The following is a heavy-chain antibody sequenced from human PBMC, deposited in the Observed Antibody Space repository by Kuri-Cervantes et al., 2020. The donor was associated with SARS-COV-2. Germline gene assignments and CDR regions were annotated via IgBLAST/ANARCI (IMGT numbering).Heavy chain of an antibody. CDR1: EYSFSTSW. CDR2: IYPGDSDT. Sequence: GGSLRLSCKGSEYSFSTSWIGWVRQMPGKGLQWMGIIYPGDSDTRYSPSFQGHVTISADESISTAYLQWSSLKASDIAMYYCARLRGDMGAILPLDYFDYWGQGTLVTVSS. V-gene: IGHV5-51*01. CDR3: ARLRGDMGAILPLDYFDY. J-gene: IGHJ4*02. D-gene: IGHD3-10*01.